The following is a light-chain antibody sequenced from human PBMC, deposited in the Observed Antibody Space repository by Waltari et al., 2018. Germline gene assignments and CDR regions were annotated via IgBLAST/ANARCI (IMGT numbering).Light chain of an antibody. CDR2: DAS. CDR3: QQRSNWPLT. J-gene: IGKJ4*01. CDR1: QSVSSY. Sequence: EIVLTQSPAPLSLSPGERATLSCRASQSVSSYLAWYQQKPGQAPRLLIYDASNRATGIPARFSGSGPGTDFTLTISSLEPEDFAVYYCQQRSNWPLTFGGGTKVEIK. V-gene: IGKV3-11*01.